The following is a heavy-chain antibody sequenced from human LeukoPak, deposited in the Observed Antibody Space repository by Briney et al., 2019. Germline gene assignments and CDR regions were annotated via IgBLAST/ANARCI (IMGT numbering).Heavy chain of an antibody. V-gene: IGHV4-34*01. CDR3: ARVWGYYYYYGMDV. CDR2: INHSGST. CDR1: GGSFSGYY. Sequence: SETLSLTCAVYGGSFSGYYWSWIRQPPGKGLEWIGEINHSGSTNYNPSLKSRVTISVDTSKNQFSLKLSSVTAADTAVYYCARVWGYYYYYGMDVGGQGTTVTVSS. J-gene: IGHJ6*02. D-gene: IGHD7-27*01.